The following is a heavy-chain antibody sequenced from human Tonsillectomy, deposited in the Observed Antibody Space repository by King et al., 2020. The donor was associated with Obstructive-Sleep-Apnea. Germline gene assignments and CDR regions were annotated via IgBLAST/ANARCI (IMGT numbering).Heavy chain of an antibody. CDR1: GYTFTSYG. Sequence: VQLVESGAEVKKPGASVKVSCTASGYTFTSYGISWVRQAPGQGLEWMGWISAYNGNTNYAQKLQGRVTMTTDTSTSTAYMELRSLRSDDTAVYYCARHQHIVVVTGAFDIWGQGTMVTVSS. V-gene: IGHV1-18*04. D-gene: IGHD2-21*02. CDR3: ARHQHIVVVTGAFDI. J-gene: IGHJ3*02. CDR2: ISAYNGNT.